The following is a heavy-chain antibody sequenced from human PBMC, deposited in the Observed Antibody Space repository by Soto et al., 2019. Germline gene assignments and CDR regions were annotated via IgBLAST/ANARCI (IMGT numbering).Heavy chain of an antibody. Sequence: SETLSLTCSVSGASIYNGGYFWSWIRQPPGKGLEWIGYIYYSGSTNYNPSLKSRVTISVDTSKNQFSLKLSSVTAADTAVYYCARLSREWLVLFDYWGQGTLVTVSS. CDR2: IYYSGST. V-gene: IGHV4-61*08. CDR3: ARLSREWLVLFDY. D-gene: IGHD6-19*01. J-gene: IGHJ4*02. CDR1: GASIYNGGYF.